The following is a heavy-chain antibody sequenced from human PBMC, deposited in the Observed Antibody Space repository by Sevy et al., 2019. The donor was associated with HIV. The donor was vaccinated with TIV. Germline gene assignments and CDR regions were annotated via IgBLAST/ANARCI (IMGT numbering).Heavy chain of an antibody. CDR1: GFTFSSYA. CDR2: ISYDGSNK. V-gene: IGHV3-30-3*01. CDR3: ARGGYYVSGKNKDDAFDI. Sequence: GGSLRLSCAASGFTFSSYAMHWVRQAPGKGLEWVAVISYDGSNKYYADSVKGRFTISRDNAKNTLYLQMNSLRAEDTAVYYCARGGYYVSGKNKDDAFDIWGQGTMVTVS. J-gene: IGHJ3*02. D-gene: IGHD3-10*01.